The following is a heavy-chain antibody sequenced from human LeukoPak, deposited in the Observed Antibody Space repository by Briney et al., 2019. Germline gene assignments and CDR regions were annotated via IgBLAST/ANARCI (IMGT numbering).Heavy chain of an antibody. J-gene: IGHJ5*02. CDR3: ARRSLYSISSGITP. V-gene: IGHV4-34*01. D-gene: IGHD6-6*01. CDR2: LSQRGRP. CDR1: GGSFNGYY. Sequence: SETLSLTCAVYGGSFNGYYGNWIRQPPGKGLECIGDLSQRGRPTYTPSLKSRVSTSIDTSKNQVSLKLNSVTAADTAVYYCARRSLYSISSGITPWGQGTLVTVSS.